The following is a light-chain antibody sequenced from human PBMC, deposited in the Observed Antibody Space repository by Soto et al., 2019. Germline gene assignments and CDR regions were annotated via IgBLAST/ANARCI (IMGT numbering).Light chain of an antibody. J-gene: IGKJ1*01. Sequence: IVMTQSPATLSVSPGERATLSCRASQIVSSNLAWYQQKPGQAPRLLIYGASTRATGIPARFSGSGSGTEFTLTISSLQSEDFAVYYCQHFKTFGQGTKVEIK. CDR2: GAS. V-gene: IGKV3-15*01. CDR3: QHFKT. CDR1: QIVSSN.